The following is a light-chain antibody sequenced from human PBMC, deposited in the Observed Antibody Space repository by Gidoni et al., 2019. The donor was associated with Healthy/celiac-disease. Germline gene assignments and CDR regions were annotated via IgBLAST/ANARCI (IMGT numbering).Light chain of an antibody. V-gene: IGLV1-47*02. J-gene: IGLJ2*01. Sequence: QSVLTQPPSAPGTPRTRVSLSCSGCSPNIGRNYVYWYQQLPGTAPKLLIHSNNPRPSGVPDRFSGSKSGTSASLAISGRRSEDDADYYCASWDDSLGGLVIFGGGTKLTVL. CDR3: ASWDDSLGGLVI. CDR1: SPNIGRNY. CDR2: SNN.